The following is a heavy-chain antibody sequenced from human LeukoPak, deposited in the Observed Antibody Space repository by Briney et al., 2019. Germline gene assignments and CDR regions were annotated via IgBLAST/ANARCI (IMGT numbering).Heavy chain of an antibody. J-gene: IGHJ4*02. Sequence: SETLSLTCAVSGGSGGSISSSNYWSWVRQPPGKGLEWIGEINHSGSTNYNPSLKSRVTISVDTSKNQFSLKLSSVTAADTAVYYCARVSSGSYYAIPYFDYWGQGTLVTVSS. CDR2: INHSGST. CDR1: GGSGGSISSSNY. D-gene: IGHD1-26*01. V-gene: IGHV4-4*02. CDR3: ARVSSGSYYAIPYFDY.